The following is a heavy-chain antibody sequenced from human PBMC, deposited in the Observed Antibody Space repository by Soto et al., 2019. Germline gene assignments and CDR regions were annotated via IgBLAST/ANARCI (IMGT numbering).Heavy chain of an antibody. CDR3: VRDYRYYFDY. CDR1: GFTFSSYS. Sequence: PGGSLRLSCAASGFTFSSYSMNWVRQAPGKALEWVSYISSGSHTIDYATSVQGRFTISRDNAKNLLYLQMNSLRDEDTAVYYCVRDYRYYFDYWGQGTLVTVSS. D-gene: IGHD4-4*01. J-gene: IGHJ4*02. V-gene: IGHV3-48*02. CDR2: ISSGSHTI.